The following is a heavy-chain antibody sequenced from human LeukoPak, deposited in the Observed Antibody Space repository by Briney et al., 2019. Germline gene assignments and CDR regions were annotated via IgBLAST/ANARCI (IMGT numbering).Heavy chain of an antibody. D-gene: IGHD3-10*01. CDR1: GASISSTNW. CDR2: IYHSGST. Sequence: SETLSLTCAVSGASISSTNWWSWVRPPPGKGLEWIGEIYHSGSTNYNPSLKSRVTISVDKSKNHFSLKLTSVTAADTAVCYCARVVYYGSGGYFDYWGQGSLVPVSS. CDR3: ARVVYYGSGGYFDY. V-gene: IGHV4-4*02. J-gene: IGHJ4*02.